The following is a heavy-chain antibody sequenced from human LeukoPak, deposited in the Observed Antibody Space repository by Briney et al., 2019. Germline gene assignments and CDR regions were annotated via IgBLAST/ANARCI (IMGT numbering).Heavy chain of an antibody. CDR2: IYTNGTT. Sequence: SETLSLTCTVSGGPISSYYWSWIRQPAGKGLELIGRIYTNGTTNYNPSLKSRATISVDTSKNQFSLKLSSVTAADTAVYYCAREGIIDAFDIWGQGTVVTVSS. CDR1: GGPISSYY. CDR3: AREGIIDAFDI. V-gene: IGHV4-4*07. J-gene: IGHJ3*02.